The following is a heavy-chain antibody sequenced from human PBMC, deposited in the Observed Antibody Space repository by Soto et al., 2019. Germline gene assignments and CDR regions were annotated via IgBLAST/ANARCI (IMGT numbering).Heavy chain of an antibody. J-gene: IGHJ4*02. CDR2: ISASSSYI. CDR1: GFTFSSYS. V-gene: IGHV3-21*01. D-gene: IGHD5-12*01. CDR3: ARGSIVATSLTPFDY. Sequence: PGGSLRLSCAASGFTFSSYSMNWVRQAPGKGLEWVSSISASSSYIYYADSVKGRYTVSRDNAKNSLYLQISSLRDEDTAVYYCARGSIVATSLTPFDYWGQGTLVTVSS.